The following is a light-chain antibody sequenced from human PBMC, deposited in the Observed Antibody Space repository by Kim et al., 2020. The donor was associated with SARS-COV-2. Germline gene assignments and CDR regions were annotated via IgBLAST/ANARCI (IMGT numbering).Light chain of an antibody. V-gene: IGLV6-57*03. J-gene: IGLJ3*02. CDR2: EDN. CDR3: QSYDSSNQGV. CDR1: SGSIASNY. Sequence: KTVTISCTRSSGSIASNYVQWYQQRPGSAPTTVIYEDNQRPSGVPDRFSGSIDSSSNSASLTISGLMTEDEADYYCQSYDSSNQGVFGGGTKLTVL.